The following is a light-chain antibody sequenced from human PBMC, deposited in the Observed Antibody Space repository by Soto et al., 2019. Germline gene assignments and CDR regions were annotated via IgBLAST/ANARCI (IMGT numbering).Light chain of an antibody. CDR3: QQXXXXXLT. CDR2: TAS. V-gene: IGKV1-9*01. J-gene: IGKJ4*01. Sequence: DIQLTQSPSFLSASVGDRVTVTCRASQGINSYLAWYQQKPGKAPKLLIYTASTLQSGVPSRFSGSGSGTEFTLTXXXXXXXDFASYYCQQXXXXXLTFGG. CDR1: QGINSY.